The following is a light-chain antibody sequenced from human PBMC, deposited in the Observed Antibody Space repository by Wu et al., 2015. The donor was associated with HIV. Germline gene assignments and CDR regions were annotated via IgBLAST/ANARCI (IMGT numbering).Light chain of an antibody. CDR2: AAS. V-gene: IGKV1-8*01. CDR1: QGISSY. Sequence: AIRITQSPSSLSASTGDRVTITCRASQGISSYLAWYQQKPGKAPKLLIYAASTLQSGVPSRFSGSGSGTDFTLTISCLQSEDFATYYCQQYYSYGTFGGGTKVEIK. J-gene: IGKJ4*01. CDR3: QQYYSYGT.